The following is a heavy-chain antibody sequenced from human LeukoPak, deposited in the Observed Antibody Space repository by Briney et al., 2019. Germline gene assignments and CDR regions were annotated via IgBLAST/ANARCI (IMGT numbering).Heavy chain of an antibody. J-gene: IGHJ4*02. V-gene: IGHV3-30*02. CDR1: GFTFSSYS. CDR2: IRSDGSNK. D-gene: IGHD1-20*01. CDR3: ASFGNWNDVGY. Sequence: PGGSLRLSCAASGFTFSSYSMHWVRQGPGKGLEWVSLIRSDGSNKSYADSVKGRFTISRDNSKNTLYLQMNSLRTEDTAVYYCASFGNWNDVGYWGQGTLVTVSS.